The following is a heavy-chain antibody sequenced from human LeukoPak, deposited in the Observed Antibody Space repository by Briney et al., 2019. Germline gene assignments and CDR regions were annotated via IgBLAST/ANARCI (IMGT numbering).Heavy chain of an antibody. CDR2: IWYDGGNK. V-gene: IGHV3-33*01. J-gene: IGHJ4*02. CDR3: ARDKGDYHTSGSLFVF. Sequence: GGSLRLSCAASRFTFSNYGMHWVRQAPGKGLEWVAVIWYDGGNKYYADSVKGRFTISRDNPRNTLYLQMNSLRAEDTAVYYCARDKGDYHTSGSLFVFGGQGTLVTVSS. CDR1: RFTFSNYG. D-gene: IGHD3-22*01.